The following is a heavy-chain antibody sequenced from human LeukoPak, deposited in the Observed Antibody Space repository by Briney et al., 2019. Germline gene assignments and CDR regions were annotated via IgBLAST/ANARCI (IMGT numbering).Heavy chain of an antibody. D-gene: IGHD1-1*01. CDR1: GFTFSSYS. J-gene: IGHJ5*02. CDR3: ARGSGTWFDP. V-gene: IGHV3-21*01. CDR2: ISSSSSYI. Sequence: PGGSLRLSCAASGFTFSSYSMNWVRQAPGKRLEWVSPISSSSSYIYYADSVKGRFTTSRDNAKNSLYLQMNSLRAEDTAVYYCARGSGTWFDPWGQGTLVTVSS.